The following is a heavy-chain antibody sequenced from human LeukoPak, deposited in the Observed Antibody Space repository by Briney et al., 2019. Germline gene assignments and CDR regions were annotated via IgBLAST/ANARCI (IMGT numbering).Heavy chain of an antibody. CDR1: GGSITSDY. J-gene: IGHJ4*02. Sequence: SETLSLTCTVSGGSITSDYWSWIRQPPGKGPEWIGYISYSGSTSYDPSLKSRVTISGDSSKKQFSLKLSSVTAADTAVYYCARFYYDSRGYWYYFDYWGQGTLVTVSS. CDR2: ISYSGST. D-gene: IGHD3-22*01. CDR3: ARFYYDSRGYWYYFDY. V-gene: IGHV4-59*08.